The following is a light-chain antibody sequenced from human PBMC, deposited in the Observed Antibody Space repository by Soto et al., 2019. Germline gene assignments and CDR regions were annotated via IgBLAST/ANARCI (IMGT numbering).Light chain of an antibody. CDR2: DVS. Sequence: QSALTQPASVSGSPGQSITISCTGASSDVGAYNYVSWYQQHPGKAPKLIIYDVSSRPSGVSNRFSGSKSGNTASLTISGLQAEDEADYYCSSYTGSSTYVFGNGTKVTVL. V-gene: IGLV2-14*01. CDR3: SSYTGSSTYV. J-gene: IGLJ1*01. CDR1: SSDVGAYNY.